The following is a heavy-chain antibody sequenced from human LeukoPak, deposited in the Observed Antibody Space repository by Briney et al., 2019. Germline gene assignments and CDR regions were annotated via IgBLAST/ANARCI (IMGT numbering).Heavy chain of an antibody. J-gene: IGHJ4*02. CDR3: ARDGYSYGFFDY. D-gene: IGHD5-18*01. Sequence: SETLSLTCTVSGGSISSYYWSWIRQPPGKGLEWIGYFYHSGITKYNPSLKSRVTISVDTSKNQFSLKLSSVTAVDTAVYYCARDGYSYGFFDYWGQGTLVTVSS. CDR2: FYHSGIT. CDR1: GGSISSYY. V-gene: IGHV4-59*01.